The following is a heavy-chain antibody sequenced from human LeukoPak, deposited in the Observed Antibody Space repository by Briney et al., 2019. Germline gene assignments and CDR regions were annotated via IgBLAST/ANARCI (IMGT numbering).Heavy chain of an antibody. CDR3: AKDFHAYYYYYMDV. CDR2: ISGSVGST. CDR1: GFTFSSYA. J-gene: IGHJ6*03. Sequence: GGSLRLSCAASGFTFSSYAMSWVRQAPGKGLEWVSTISGSVGSTFYADSVKGRFTISRDNSKNTLYLQMNSLRAEDTAVYYCAKDFHAYYYYYMDVWGKGTTVTVSS. V-gene: IGHV3-23*01.